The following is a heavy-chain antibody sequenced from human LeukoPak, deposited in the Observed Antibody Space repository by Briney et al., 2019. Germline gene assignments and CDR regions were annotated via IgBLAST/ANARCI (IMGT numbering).Heavy chain of an antibody. J-gene: IGHJ4*02. V-gene: IGHV4-34*01. D-gene: IGHD4-23*01. CDR2: INHSGST. CDR1: GGSFSGYY. CDR3: GRGWRRYGGKPFDC. Sequence: PSETLSLTCAVYGGSFSGYYWSWIRQPPGKGLEWIGEINHSGSTNYNPSLKSRVTISVDTSKNQFSLKLSSVTAADTAVYYCGRGWRRYGGKPFDCWGQGTLVTVSS.